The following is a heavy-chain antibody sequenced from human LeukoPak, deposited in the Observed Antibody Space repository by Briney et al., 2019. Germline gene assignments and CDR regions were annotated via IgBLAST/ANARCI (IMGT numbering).Heavy chain of an antibody. V-gene: IGHV4-39*07. J-gene: IGHJ5*02. D-gene: IGHD6-6*01. CDR1: GGSISSSSNY. CDR3: ARRLSSSWFDP. CDR2: INHSGST. Sequence: SETLSLTCTVSGGSISSSSNYWSWIRQPPGKGLEWIGEINHSGSTNYNPSLKSRVTISVDTSKNQFSLKLSSVTAADTAVYYCARRLSSSWFDPWGQGTLVTVSS.